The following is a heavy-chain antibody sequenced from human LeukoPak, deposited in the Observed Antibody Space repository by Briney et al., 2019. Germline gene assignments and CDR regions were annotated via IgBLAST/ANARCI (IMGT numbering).Heavy chain of an antibody. V-gene: IGHV3-23*01. CDR1: GFTFSSYA. Sequence: GGSLRLSCAASGFTFSSYAMSWVRQAPGKGLEWVSAISGSGGSIYCADSVKGRFTISRDNSKNTLYLQMNSLRAEDTAVYYCAKDPEYSSSYLFDYGGQGTLVTVS. D-gene: IGHD6-6*01. J-gene: IGHJ4*02. CDR3: AKDPEYSSSYLFDY. CDR2: ISGSGGSI.